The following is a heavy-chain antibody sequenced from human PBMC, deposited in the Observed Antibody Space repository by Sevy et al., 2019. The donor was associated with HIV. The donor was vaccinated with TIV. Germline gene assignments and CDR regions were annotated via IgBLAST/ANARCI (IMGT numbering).Heavy chain of an antibody. CDR3: ARRGPSTVHDAFDI. CDR2: ISGLSNYK. Sequence: GGSLRLSCAASGFTFTDFYLNWVRQAPGKGLEWLSSISGLSNYKFYADSMKGRFTISRDNAENSIYLQMNSLRAEDTAVYFCARRGPSTVHDAFDIWGQGTMVTVSS. V-gene: IGHV3-21*01. J-gene: IGHJ3*02. D-gene: IGHD4-17*01. CDR1: GFTFTDFY.